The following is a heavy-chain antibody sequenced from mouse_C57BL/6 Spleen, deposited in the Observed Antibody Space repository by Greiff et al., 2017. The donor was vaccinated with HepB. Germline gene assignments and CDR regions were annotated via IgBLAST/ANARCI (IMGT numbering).Heavy chain of an antibody. J-gene: IGHJ3*01. CDR1: GYTFTSYW. D-gene: IGHD1-1*01. CDR2: IYPGSGST. Sequence: QVQLQQPGAELVKPGASVKMSCKASGYTFTSYWITWVKQRPGQGLEWIGDIYPGSGSTNYNEKFKSKATLTVDTSSSTAYMQLSSLTSEDSAVYYCARGPYGRDLGPLAYWGQGTLVTVSA. V-gene: IGHV1-55*01. CDR3: ARGPYGRDLGPLAY.